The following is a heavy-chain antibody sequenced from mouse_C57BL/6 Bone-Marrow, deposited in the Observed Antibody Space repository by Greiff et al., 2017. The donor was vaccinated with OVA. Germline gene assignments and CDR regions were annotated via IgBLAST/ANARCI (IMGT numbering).Heavy chain of an antibody. V-gene: IGHV2-5*01. D-gene: IGHD1-1*01. J-gene: IGHJ3*01. CDR3: ATVSSPWFAY. CDR2: IWRGGST. Sequence: VKLQESGPGLVQPSQSLSITCTVSGFSFTSYGVHWVRQSPGKGLEWLGVIWRGGSTDYNAAFMSRLSITKDNSKSQVFFKMNSMQADDTAIYYCATVSSPWFAYWGQGTLVTVSA. CDR1: GFSFTSYG.